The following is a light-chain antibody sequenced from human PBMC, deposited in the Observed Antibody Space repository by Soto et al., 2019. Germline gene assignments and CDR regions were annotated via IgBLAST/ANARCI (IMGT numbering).Light chain of an antibody. CDR2: DAS. Sequence: SPSTLSASVGDRVTITFRASQSVSSYLAWYQQKPGQAPRLLIYDASNRATGIPARFSGSGSGTDFTLTISSLEPEDFAVYYCQQRSNGPPFTVGPGTKVDV. J-gene: IGKJ3*01. CDR3: QQRSNGPPFT. CDR1: QSVSSY. V-gene: IGKV3-11*01.